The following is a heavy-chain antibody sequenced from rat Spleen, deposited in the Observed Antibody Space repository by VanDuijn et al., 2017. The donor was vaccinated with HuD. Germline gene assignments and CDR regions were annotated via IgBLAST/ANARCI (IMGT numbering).Heavy chain of an antibody. CDR1: GFTFSDYA. V-gene: IGHV5S10*01. CDR3: ATMGSGGGY. D-gene: IGHD1-12*02. CDR2: IIYDGSAS. J-gene: IGHJ2*01. Sequence: EVQLVASGGGLVQPGNSLKLSCAASGFTFSDYAMAWVRQSPKKGLEWVATIIYDGSASYYRDSVRGRFTISRDNAKSTLYLQMDSLRSEDTATYFCATMGSGGGYWGQGVMVTVSS.